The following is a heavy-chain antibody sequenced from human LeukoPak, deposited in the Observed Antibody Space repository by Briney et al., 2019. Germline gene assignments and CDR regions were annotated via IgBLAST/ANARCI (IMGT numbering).Heavy chain of an antibody. V-gene: IGHV3-66*02. CDR2: IYNGGST. CDR3: ARGGGGYSYGFSYY. CDR1: GFTVSSNY. D-gene: IGHD5-18*01. J-gene: IGHJ4*02. Sequence: GGSLRLSCAASGFTVSSNYMSWVRQAPGKGLEWVSVIYNGGSTYYADSVKGRFTISRDNSKNTLYLQMNGLRAEDTAVYYCARGGGGYSYGFSYYWGQGTLVTVSS.